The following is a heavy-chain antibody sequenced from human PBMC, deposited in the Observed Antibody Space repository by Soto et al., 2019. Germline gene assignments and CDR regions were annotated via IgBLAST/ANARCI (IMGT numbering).Heavy chain of an antibody. Sequence: EVQLVQSGAEVKRPGESLKISCKGSGDSFTNNWIGWVRQMPGKGLEWMGIIYPGDSDTRYSPSFQGQVTISADKSITTAYLQWSSLKASDTAMYYCAGHLANWNDGLYYYYGMDVWGQGTTVTVSS. V-gene: IGHV5-51*01. CDR3: AGHLANWNDGLYYYYGMDV. J-gene: IGHJ6*02. D-gene: IGHD1-1*01. CDR2: IYPGDSDT. CDR1: GDSFTNNW.